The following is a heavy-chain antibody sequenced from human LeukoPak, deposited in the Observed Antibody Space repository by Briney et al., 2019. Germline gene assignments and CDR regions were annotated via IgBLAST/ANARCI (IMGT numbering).Heavy chain of an antibody. J-gene: IGHJ5*02. CDR3: AKESSNYVSVNWFDP. CDR2: ISGSGGNT. V-gene: IGHV3-23*01. D-gene: IGHD4-11*01. Sequence: GGSLRLSCAASGFTFSSYAMSWVRQAPGKGLEWVSAISGSGGNTYYADSVKGRFTISRDNSKNTLYLQMNSLRAEDTAVYYCAKESSNYVSVNWFDPWGQGTLVTVSS. CDR1: GFTFSSYA.